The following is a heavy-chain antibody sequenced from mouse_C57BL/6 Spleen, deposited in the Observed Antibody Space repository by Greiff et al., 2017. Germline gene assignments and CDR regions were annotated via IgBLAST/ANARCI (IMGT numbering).Heavy chain of an antibody. J-gene: IGHJ4*01. Sequence: EVKLEESGGGLVQPKGSLKLSCAASGFSFNTYAMNWVRQAPGKGLEWVARIRSKSNNYATYYADSVKNRFTISRDDSESMLYLQMSNLKTEDTAMYYCVRVDYYGYYAMDYWGQGTSVTVSS. D-gene: IGHD1-1*01. V-gene: IGHV10-1*01. CDR3: VRVDYYGYYAMDY. CDR1: GFSFNTYA. CDR2: IRSKSNNYAT.